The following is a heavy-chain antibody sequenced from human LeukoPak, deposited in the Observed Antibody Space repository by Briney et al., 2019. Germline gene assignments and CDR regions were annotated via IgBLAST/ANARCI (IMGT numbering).Heavy chain of an antibody. CDR3: ARAGAVVDNWFDP. J-gene: IGHJ5*02. D-gene: IGHD2-15*01. CDR2: MNPNSGDT. CDR1: GYTFTSYD. Sequence: ASVKVSCKASGYTFTSYDINWVRQATGQGLEWMAWMNPNSGDTGYAQKFQGRVTMTTDTSTTSAYMELRSLRSDDTAVYYCARAGAVVDNWFDPWGQGTLVTVSS. V-gene: IGHV1-8*02.